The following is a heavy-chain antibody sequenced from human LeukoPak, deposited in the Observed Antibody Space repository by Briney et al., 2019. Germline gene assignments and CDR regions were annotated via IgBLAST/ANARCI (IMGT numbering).Heavy chain of an antibody. CDR3: ATETIGRHYDY. CDR2: IGSTGSDR. V-gene: IGHV3-21*01. J-gene: IGHJ4*02. D-gene: IGHD1-14*01. Sequence: GGSPRLSCAASGFSFGSSGINWVRQAPGRGPEWVASIGSTGSDRYYADSVKGRFTISRDNAKNSLYLQINSLRVEDTAVYYCATETIGRHYDYWGQGTLLTVSS. CDR1: GFSFGSSG.